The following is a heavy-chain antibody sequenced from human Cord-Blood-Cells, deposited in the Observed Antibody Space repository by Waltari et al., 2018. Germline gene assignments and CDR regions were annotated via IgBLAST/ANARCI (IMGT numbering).Heavy chain of an antibody. D-gene: IGHD2-15*01. J-gene: IGHJ2*01. CDR1: GGSFSGYY. CDR2: INHSGST. CDR3: ARQYCSGGSCNYWYFDL. V-gene: IGHV4-34*01. Sequence: QVQLQQWGAGLLKPSETLSLPCAVYGGSFSGYYWSWIRQPPGKGLEWIGEINHSGSTNYNPSLKSRVTISVDTSKNQFSLKLSSVTAADTAVYYCARQYCSGGSCNYWYFDLWGRGTLVTVSS.